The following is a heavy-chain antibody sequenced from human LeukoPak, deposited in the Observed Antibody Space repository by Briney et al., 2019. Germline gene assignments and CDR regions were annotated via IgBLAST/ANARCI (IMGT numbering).Heavy chain of an antibody. CDR1: GYTFTSYA. Sequence: ASVKVSCKASGYTFTSYAMHWVRQAPGQRLEWMGWINAGNGNTKYSQEFQGRVTITRDTSASTAYMELSSLRSEDMAVYYCAREYGVAAAFGAFDIWGQGTMVTVSS. CDR3: AREYGVAAAFGAFDI. V-gene: IGHV1-3*03. D-gene: IGHD6-13*01. J-gene: IGHJ3*02. CDR2: INAGNGNT.